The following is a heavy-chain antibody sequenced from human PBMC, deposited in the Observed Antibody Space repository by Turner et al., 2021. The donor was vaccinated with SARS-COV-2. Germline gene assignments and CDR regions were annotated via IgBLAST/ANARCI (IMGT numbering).Heavy chain of an antibody. CDR2: FAFSGNT. CDR3: ARGSYTNWDGYFDL. Sequence: QVQLQDSGPGLVQPSEILSLSCTFSGASVNDHYWSWVRQAPGKGLESITDFAFSGNTHHNPSLKSRITLSLDASRNQFSLKMTAVTAADTAVYYCARGSYTNWDGYFDLWGRGTLVNVSS. D-gene: IGHD7-27*01. CDR1: GASVNDHY. J-gene: IGHJ2*01. V-gene: IGHV4-59*02.